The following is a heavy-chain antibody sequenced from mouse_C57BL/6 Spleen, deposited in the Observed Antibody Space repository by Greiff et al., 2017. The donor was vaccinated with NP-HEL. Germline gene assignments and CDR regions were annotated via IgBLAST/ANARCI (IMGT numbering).Heavy chain of an antibody. Sequence: EVKLVESGGGLVKPGGSLKLSCAASGFTFSDYGMHWVRQAPEKGLEWVAYINSGSSTIYYADTVKGRFTISRDNAKNTLFLQMTSLRSEDTAMYYCARGGYGKGYFDVWGTGTTVTVSS. CDR1: GFTFSDYG. CDR3: ARGGYGKGYFDV. J-gene: IGHJ1*03. V-gene: IGHV5-17*01. D-gene: IGHD1-1*01. CDR2: INSGSSTI.